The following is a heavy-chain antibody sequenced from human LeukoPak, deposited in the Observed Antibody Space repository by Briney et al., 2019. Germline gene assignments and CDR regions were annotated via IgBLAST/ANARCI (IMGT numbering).Heavy chain of an antibody. Sequence: GESLKISCKGSGYSFTSYWIGWVRPMPGKGLEWMGIIYPGDSDTRYSPSFQGQVTISADKSISTAYLQWSSLKASDSAMYYCARRIAAAGSRGGRYFDYWGQGTLVTVSS. CDR1: GYSFTSYW. CDR3: ARRIAAAGSRGGRYFDY. V-gene: IGHV5-51*01. CDR2: IYPGDSDT. D-gene: IGHD6-13*01. J-gene: IGHJ4*02.